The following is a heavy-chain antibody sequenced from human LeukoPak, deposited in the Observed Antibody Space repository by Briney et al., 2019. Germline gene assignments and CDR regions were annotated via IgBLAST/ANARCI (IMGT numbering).Heavy chain of an antibody. D-gene: IGHD3/OR15-3a*01. J-gene: IGHJ5*02. CDR2: IHYSGST. CDR3: ARQEIGLRSFDP. Sequence: SETLSLTCTVSGGSIGSFFWSWIRQPPGKALEWIGYIHYSGSTKYNPSLKSRVTISVDTSKNQFSLNLSSVTAADTAVYYCARQEIGLRSFDPWGQGTLVTVSS. V-gene: IGHV4-59*08. CDR1: GGSIGSFF.